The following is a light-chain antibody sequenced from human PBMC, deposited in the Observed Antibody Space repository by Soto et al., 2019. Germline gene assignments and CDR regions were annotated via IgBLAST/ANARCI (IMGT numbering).Light chain of an antibody. Sequence: QSVLTQPPSVSGAPGQRVTISCTGSSSNIGAGYDVHWYQQLPGTAPKLLIYGNSNRPSGVPDRFSGSKSGTSASLAITGLQAEEVVDYNCQSSDSSLTGYVFGPGTNVPDL. J-gene: IGLJ1*01. V-gene: IGLV1-40*01. CDR1: SSNIGAGYD. CDR2: GNS. CDR3: QSSDSSLTGYV.